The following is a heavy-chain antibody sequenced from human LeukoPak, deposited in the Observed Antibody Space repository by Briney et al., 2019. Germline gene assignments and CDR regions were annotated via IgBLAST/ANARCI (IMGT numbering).Heavy chain of an antibody. CDR1: GGSISSSSHY. D-gene: IGHD2-2*01. CDR3: ARLRSTSHDAFDI. J-gene: IGHJ3*02. V-gene: IGHV4-39*01. Sequence: SETLSLTCTVSGGSISSSSHYWGWIRQPPGKGLEWVGSIYYSGSTYYNSSLKSRVTISVDTSKNQFSLKLNSVTAADTAVYSCARLRSTSHDAFDIWGQGTMVTVSS. CDR2: IYYSGST.